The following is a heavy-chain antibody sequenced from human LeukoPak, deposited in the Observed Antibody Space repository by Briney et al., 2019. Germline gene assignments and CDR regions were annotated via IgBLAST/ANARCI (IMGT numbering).Heavy chain of an antibody. J-gene: IGHJ5*02. CDR3: ARVVATGYDSSRYFCIHDWFDT. D-gene: IGHD6-25*01. CDR2: ISNSGRT. CDR1: GGTIRDDSYY. V-gene: IGHV4-39*07. Sequence: PSETLSLTCTVAGGTIRDDSYYCGWIRQRPGKGLEWNGTISNSGRTFYNPSLKNRVTISVDTSKDQFSLKLSSVTAADTGVYHCARVVATGYDSSRYFCIHDWFDTWGQGTLVTVSS.